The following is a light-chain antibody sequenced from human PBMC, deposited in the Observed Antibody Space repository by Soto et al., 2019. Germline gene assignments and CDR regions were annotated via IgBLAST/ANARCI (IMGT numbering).Light chain of an antibody. J-gene: IGLJ3*02. CDR1: SSNVGAYNY. CDR2: EDT. Sequence: QSALTQPASVSGSPGQSITISCTGTSSNVGAYNYVSWYQHRPGKAPKLLLHEDTNRPSGVANRFSGYKSGNTSSLTISVLRPEDEDDYYGSSYTTLTTVVFGGGTKLTVL. CDR3: SSYTTLTTVV. V-gene: IGLV2-14*01.